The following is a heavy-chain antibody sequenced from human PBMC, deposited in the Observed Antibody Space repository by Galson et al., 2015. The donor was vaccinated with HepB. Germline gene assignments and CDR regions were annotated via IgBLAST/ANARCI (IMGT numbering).Heavy chain of an antibody. CDR1: GYTFTDFG. D-gene: IGHD5-12*01. V-gene: IGHV1-18*04. CDR2: ISAYNGNTNT. Sequence: SVKVSCKASGYTFTDFGISWVRQAPGQGPEWMGWISAYNGNTNTNYAQKFQGRATMTIDTSTSTAYMELRSLRSDDTAVHYCARDLGDIMATIFFDYWGQGTLVTVSS. CDR3: ARDLGDIMATIFFDY. J-gene: IGHJ4*02.